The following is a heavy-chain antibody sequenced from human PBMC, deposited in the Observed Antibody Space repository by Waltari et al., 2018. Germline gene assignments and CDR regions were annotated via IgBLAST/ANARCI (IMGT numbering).Heavy chain of an antibody. Sequence: QVQLQQWGAGLLKPSETLSLTCAVYGGSFSGYYWSWTRQPPGKGLEWLGEINHSGSTNYNPSLKSRVTISVDTSKNQFSLKLSSVTAADTAVYYCATNNPNFDYWGQGTLVTVSS. V-gene: IGHV4-34*01. CDR2: INHSGST. CDR3: ATNNPNFDY. D-gene: IGHD1-1*01. J-gene: IGHJ4*02. CDR1: GGSFSGYY.